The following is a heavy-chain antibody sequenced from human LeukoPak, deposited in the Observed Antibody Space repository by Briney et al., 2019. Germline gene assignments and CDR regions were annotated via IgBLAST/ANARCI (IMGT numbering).Heavy chain of an antibody. J-gene: IGHJ5*02. D-gene: IGHD3-22*01. V-gene: IGHV1-18*01. Sequence: ASVKVSCKASGYTFTSHGISWVRQAPGQGLEWMGWISAYNGNTNYAQKLQGRVTMTTDTSTSTAYMELRSLRSDDTAVYYCARLITMIVVADNWFDPWGQGTLVTVSS. CDR3: ARLITMIVVADNWFDP. CDR2: ISAYNGNT. CDR1: GYTFTSHG.